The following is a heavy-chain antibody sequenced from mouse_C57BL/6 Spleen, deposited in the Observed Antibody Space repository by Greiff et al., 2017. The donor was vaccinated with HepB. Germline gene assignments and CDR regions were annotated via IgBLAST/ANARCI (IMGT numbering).Heavy chain of an antibody. V-gene: IGHV5-6*01. CDR2: ISSGGSYT. D-gene: IGHD2-4*01. Sequence: EVKLMESGGDLVKPGGSLKLSCAASGFTFSSYGMSWVRQTPDKRLEWVATISSGGSYTYYPDSVKGRFTISRDNAKNTLYLQMSSLKSEDTAMYYCASLYYDSRYFDVWGTGTTVTVSS. CDR1: GFTFSSYG. J-gene: IGHJ1*03. CDR3: ASLYYDSRYFDV.